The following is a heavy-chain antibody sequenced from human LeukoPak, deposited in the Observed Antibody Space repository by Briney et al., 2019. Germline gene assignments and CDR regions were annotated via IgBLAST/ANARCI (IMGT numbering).Heavy chain of an antibody. Sequence: SQTLSLTCTVSGGSIRGNTYYWSWIRQPAGKGLEWIGRIYTSGSTNYNPSLKSRVTILVDTSKNQFSLKLNSVTAADTAVYYCARETRYSSSYYYYYYVDVWGKGTTVTVSS. CDR1: GGSIRGNTYY. J-gene: IGHJ6*03. CDR3: ARETRYSSSYYYYYYVDV. D-gene: IGHD6-6*01. CDR2: IYTSGST. V-gene: IGHV4-61*02.